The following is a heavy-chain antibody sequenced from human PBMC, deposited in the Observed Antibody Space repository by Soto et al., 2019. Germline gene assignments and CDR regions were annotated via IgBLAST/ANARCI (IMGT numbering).Heavy chain of an antibody. V-gene: IGHV3-33*01. CDR3: ARDVRGYSSGPDFEY. Sequence: GGSLRLSCAASGFTFSSYGMHWVRQAPGKGLEWVAVIWYDGSNKYYADSVKGRFTISRDNSKNTLYLQMNSLRAEDTAVYYCARDVRGYSSGPDFEYWGQGTLVTVSS. D-gene: IGHD6-19*01. J-gene: IGHJ4*02. CDR1: GFTFSSYG. CDR2: IWYDGSNK.